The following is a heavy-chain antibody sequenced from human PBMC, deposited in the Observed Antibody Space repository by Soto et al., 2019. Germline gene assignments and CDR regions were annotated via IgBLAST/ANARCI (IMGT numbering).Heavy chain of an antibody. CDR2: ISYDGSNK. CDR1: GFTFSSYA. V-gene: IGHV3-30-3*01. J-gene: IGHJ4*02. Sequence: QVQLVESGGGVVQPGRSLRLSCAASGFTFSSYAMHWVRQAPGKGLEWVAVISYDGSNKYYVDSVKGRFTISRDNSKNTLYLQMNSLRAEDTAVYYCARSIAVAGTPSGYWGQGTLVTVSS. D-gene: IGHD6-19*01. CDR3: ARSIAVAGTPSGY.